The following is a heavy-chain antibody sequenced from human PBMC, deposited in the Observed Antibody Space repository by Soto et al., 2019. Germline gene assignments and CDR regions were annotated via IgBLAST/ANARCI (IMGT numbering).Heavy chain of an antibody. CDR2: ISSSSSYI. CDR1: GFTFSSYS. CDR3: ARSILGYCSSTSCFHYYYYGMDV. Sequence: PGGSLRLSCAASGFTFSSYSMNWVRQAPGKGLEWVSSISSSSSYIYYADSVKGRFTISRDNAKNSLYLQMNSLRAEDTAVYYCARSILGYCSSTSCFHYYYYGMDVWGQGTRVTVSS. V-gene: IGHV3-21*01. D-gene: IGHD2-2*01. J-gene: IGHJ6*02.